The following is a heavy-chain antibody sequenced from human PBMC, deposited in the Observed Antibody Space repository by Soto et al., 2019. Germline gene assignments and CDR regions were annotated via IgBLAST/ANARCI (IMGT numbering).Heavy chain of an antibody. Sequence: QVQLVQSGAEVKKPGSSVKVSCKASGGTFSSYAISWVRQAPGQGLEWMGGIIPTFGTANYAQKFLGRVTITADESTSTAYRELSSLRSEDTAVYYCATHTGWMQHGGDYYGMDVWGQGTTVTVSS. V-gene: IGHV1-69*01. D-gene: IGHD5-18*01. CDR3: ATHTGWMQHGGDYYGMDV. CDR2: IIPTFGTA. CDR1: GGTFSSYA. J-gene: IGHJ6*02.